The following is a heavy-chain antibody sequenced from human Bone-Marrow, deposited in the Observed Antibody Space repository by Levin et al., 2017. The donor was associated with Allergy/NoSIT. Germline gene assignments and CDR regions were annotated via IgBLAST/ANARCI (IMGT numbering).Heavy chain of an antibody. J-gene: IGHJ5*02. CDR2: IYWDDDK. D-gene: IGHD6-25*01. CDR3: AHRRIAVSAAQWFDP. Sequence: KPSGPTLVKPTETLTLTCSFSGFSLETSRLGVGWIRQPPGKALEWLALIYWDDDKRYSPSLGSRLTIRKDTSRNQVILTMTNLDPEDTATYYCAHRRIAVSAAQWFDPWGQGIPVTVSS. CDR1: GFSLETSRLG. V-gene: IGHV2-5*02.